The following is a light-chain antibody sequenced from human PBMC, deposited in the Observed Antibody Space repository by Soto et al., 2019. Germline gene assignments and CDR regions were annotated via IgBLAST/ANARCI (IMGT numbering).Light chain of an antibody. CDR2: GAS. Sequence: EIVLTQSPGTLPLSPGERATLSCRASQSVRSSNLAWYQQKPGQAPRILIYGASSRATGLPDRFSGSGSGTDFILTISRLEPEDFAVYYCQQYGSAPYTFGQGTKLDIK. J-gene: IGKJ2*01. CDR3: QQYGSAPYT. V-gene: IGKV3-20*01. CDR1: QSVRSSN.